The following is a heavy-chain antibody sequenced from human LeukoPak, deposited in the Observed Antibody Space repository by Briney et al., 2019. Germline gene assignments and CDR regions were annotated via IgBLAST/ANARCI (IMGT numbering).Heavy chain of an antibody. Sequence: GESLKISCVASGFNVSSNYMTWVRQAPGKGLEWISYITGSSSTVFYADSVKGRFIISRDNAKNSLYLQMNSLRDEDTAVYYCARYRGGRGSDFFDYWGQGTLVTVSS. D-gene: IGHD3-10*01. J-gene: IGHJ4*02. CDR2: ITGSSSTV. CDR3: ARYRGGRGSDFFDY. CDR1: GFNVSSNY. V-gene: IGHV3-48*02.